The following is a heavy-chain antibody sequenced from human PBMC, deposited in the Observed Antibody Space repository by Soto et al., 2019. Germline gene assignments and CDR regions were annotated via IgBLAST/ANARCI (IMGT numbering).Heavy chain of an antibody. CDR2: IVVGSGNT. Sequence: GASVKVSCKASGFTFTSSAVQWVRQARGQRLEWIGWIVVGSGNTNYAQKFQERVTITRDMSTSTAYRELSSLRSEDTAVYDCAAEFPPYYYGSGRGGGSGYYYYGMDVWGQGTTVTVSS. CDR3: AAEFPPYYYGSGRGGGSGYYYYGMDV. D-gene: IGHD3-10*01. CDR1: GFTFTSSA. V-gene: IGHV1-58*01. J-gene: IGHJ6*02.